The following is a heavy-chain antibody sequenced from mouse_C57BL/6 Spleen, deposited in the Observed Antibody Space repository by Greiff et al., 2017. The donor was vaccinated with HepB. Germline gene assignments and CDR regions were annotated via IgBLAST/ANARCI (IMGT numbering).Heavy chain of an antibody. Sequence: EVKLVESGEGLVKPGGSLKLSCAASGFTFSSYAMSWVRQTPEKRLEWVAYISSGGDYIYYADTVKGRFTISRDNARNTLYLQMSSLKSEDTAMYYCTRDLGRGGWFAYWGQGTLVTVSA. CDR1: GFTFSSYA. J-gene: IGHJ3*01. CDR2: ISSGGDYI. V-gene: IGHV5-9-1*02. CDR3: TRDLGRGGWFAY.